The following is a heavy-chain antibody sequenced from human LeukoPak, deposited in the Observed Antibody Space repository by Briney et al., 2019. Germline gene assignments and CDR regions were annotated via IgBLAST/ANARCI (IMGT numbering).Heavy chain of an antibody. Sequence: GVSLRLSCAASGFTFSSYGMHWVRQAPGKGLEWVAFIRYDGSNKYYADSVKRRFTISRDNSKNTLYLQMNSLRAEDTAVYYCAKLAVAANFDYWGQGTLVTVSS. CDR1: GFTFSSYG. V-gene: IGHV3-30*02. CDR3: AKLAVAANFDY. CDR2: IRYDGSNK. J-gene: IGHJ4*02. D-gene: IGHD6-19*01.